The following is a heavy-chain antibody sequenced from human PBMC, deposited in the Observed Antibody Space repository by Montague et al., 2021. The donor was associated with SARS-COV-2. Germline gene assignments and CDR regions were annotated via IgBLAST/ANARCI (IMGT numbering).Heavy chain of an antibody. CDR2: IYWDGDQ. Sequence: PALVKPTQTLTLTCVFSGFSLNTDGVGVAWIRRPPGKALEWLALIYWDGDQRYSPSLKTRLTITKDTSKNRVVLTMTNLDPVDTATYYCARRYDFYRAEAFDVWGQGTMLTVSP. V-gene: IGHV2-5*02. CDR1: GFSLNTDGVG. J-gene: IGHJ3*01. CDR3: ARRYDFYRAEAFDV. D-gene: IGHD3-3*01.